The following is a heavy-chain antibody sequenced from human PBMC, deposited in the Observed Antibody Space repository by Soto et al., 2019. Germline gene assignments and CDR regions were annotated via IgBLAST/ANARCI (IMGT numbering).Heavy chain of an antibody. D-gene: IGHD1-1*01. CDR1: GFICSSYD. J-gene: IGHJ3*02. CDR3: AKATATSGGAFEI. V-gene: IGHV3-23*01. CDR2: ILVGGSP. Sequence: PGGSLRLSCAVPGFICSSYDMSWVRQAPGKGLEWVSTILVGGSPHYEDSVKGRFTISRDTSKNTVYLQMNSLTAGDTAVYYCAKATATSGGAFEIYGQGAMVTVSS.